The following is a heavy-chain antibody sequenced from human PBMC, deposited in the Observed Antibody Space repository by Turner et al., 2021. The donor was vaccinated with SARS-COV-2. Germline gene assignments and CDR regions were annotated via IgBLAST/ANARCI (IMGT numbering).Heavy chain of an antibody. D-gene: IGHD5-18*01. CDR2: ISSSSSTI. J-gene: IGHJ6*02. V-gene: IGHV3-48*01. Sequence: EVQLVESGGGLVQPGGSLGLSCAASGFTFSNYSMNWVRQAPGKGLEWVSYISSSSSTIYYADSGKGRFTISRDNAKNSLYLKMNSLRAEDTAVYYCARGRGYSYGPYYYGMDVWGQGTTVTVSS. CDR1: GFTFSNYS. CDR3: ARGRGYSYGPYYYGMDV.